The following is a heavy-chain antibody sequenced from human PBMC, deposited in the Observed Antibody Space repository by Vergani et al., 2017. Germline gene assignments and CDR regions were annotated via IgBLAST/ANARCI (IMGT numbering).Heavy chain of an antibody. J-gene: IGHJ4*02. Sequence: EVELVESGGGLVQPGGSLRLSCVASGFTFSSHAMSWVRQGHGQGLEWVSSIKNTGDSTHYADSVKGRFTISRDNSKNTLYLQMNSLRVEDTAVYYCGRGSDNNNWGQGTLLTVSS. CDR1: GFTFSSHA. CDR2: IKNTGDST. D-gene: IGHD1/OR15-1a*01. CDR3: GRGSDNNN. V-gene: IGHV3-23*04.